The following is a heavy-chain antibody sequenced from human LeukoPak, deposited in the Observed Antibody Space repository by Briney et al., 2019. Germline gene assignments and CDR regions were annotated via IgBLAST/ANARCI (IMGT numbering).Heavy chain of an antibody. CDR2: ISSSGSTI. D-gene: IGHD6-19*01. V-gene: IGHV3-48*03. CDR3: ARAPRDSSGRDYWYFDL. CDR1: GFTFSSYE. J-gene: IGHJ2*01. Sequence: GGSLRLSCAASGFTFSSYEMNWVRQAPGKGLEWVSYISSSGSTIYYADSVKGRFTISRDNAKNSLYLQMNSLRAEDTAVYYCARAPRDSSGRDYWYFDLWGRGTLVTVSS.